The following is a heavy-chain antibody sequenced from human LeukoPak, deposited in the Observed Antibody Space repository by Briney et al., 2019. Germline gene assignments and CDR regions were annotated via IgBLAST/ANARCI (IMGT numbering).Heavy chain of an antibody. CDR1: GFTFSSYS. D-gene: IGHD1-26*01. V-gene: IGHV3-21*01. J-gene: IGHJ5*02. CDR3: ARGIVGQSDWFDP. Sequence: GGSLRLSCAASGFTFSSYSMNWVRQAPGKGLEWVSSISSSSSYIYYADSVKGRFTISRDNAKNSLYLQMNSLRAEDTAVYYCARGIVGQSDWFDPWGQGALVTVSS. CDR2: ISSSSSYI.